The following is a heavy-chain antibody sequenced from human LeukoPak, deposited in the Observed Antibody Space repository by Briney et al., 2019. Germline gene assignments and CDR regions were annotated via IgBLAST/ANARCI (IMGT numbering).Heavy chain of an antibody. V-gene: IGHV3-21*01. J-gene: IGHJ4*02. CDR2: MSVSNTQI. D-gene: IGHD2-21*01. Sequence: GGSLSLSCTASGFTFSTYSMNWVREAQGKGLEGVSYMSVSNTQIFYTDSLKRRLPVSRDNAKNSLYLQMNSLRAEYTAVYYCARGSVGDFDYWGQGTLVTVS. CDR3: ARGSVGDFDY. CDR1: GFTFSTYS.